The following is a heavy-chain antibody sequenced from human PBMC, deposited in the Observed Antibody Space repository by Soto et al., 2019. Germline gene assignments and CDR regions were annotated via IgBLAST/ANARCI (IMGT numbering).Heavy chain of an antibody. D-gene: IGHD1-1*01. CDR1: GFTLSTHV. J-gene: IGHJ4*02. CDR3: AREFRTGTVDY. Sequence: QVQLVESGGGVVQPGRSLRLSCAASGFTLSTHVMHWVRQAPGKGLEWVAVIWHDGSNKYYADSVKGRFNISRDNPKNTLYLQMNSLRAEDTAVYYCAREFRTGTVDYWGQGTLVTVSS. CDR2: IWHDGSNK. V-gene: IGHV3-33*01.